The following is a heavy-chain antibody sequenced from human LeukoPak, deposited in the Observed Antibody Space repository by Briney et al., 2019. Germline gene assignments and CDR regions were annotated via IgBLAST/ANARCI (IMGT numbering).Heavy chain of an antibody. V-gene: IGHV5-51*01. J-gene: IGHJ4*02. D-gene: IGHD2-15*01. Sequence: GESLKISCKGSGYRFTTYWIGWVRQLPGKGLEWMGIIYPVNSDIRYGPSFEGQVTISADKSISTAYLQWSSLKASDTAVYYCARHGMLRGGYFDYWGQGTLVTVSS. CDR2: IYPVNSDI. CDR3: ARHGMLRGGYFDY. CDR1: GYRFTTYW.